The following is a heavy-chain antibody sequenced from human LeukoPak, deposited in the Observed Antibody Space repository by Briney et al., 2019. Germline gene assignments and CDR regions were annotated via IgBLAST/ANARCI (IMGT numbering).Heavy chain of an antibody. CDR1: GGSVSSGSYY. CDR2: IYTSGST. CDR3: ARAAYSYGSYWFDP. D-gene: IGHD5-18*01. V-gene: IGHV4-61*10. J-gene: IGHJ5*02. Sequence: SETLSLTCTVSGGSVSSGSYYWSWIRQPAGKGLEWIGRIYTSGSTNYNPSLKSRVTISVDTSKNQFSLKLSSVTAADTAVYYCARAAYSYGSYWFDPWGQGTLVTVSS.